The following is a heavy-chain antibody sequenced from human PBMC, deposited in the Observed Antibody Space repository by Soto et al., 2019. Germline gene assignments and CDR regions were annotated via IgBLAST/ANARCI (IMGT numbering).Heavy chain of an antibody. J-gene: IGHJ6*02. CDR3: ARGEGQLRANYYYGMDV. V-gene: IGHV1-2*02. Sequence: VASGKVSFKACRYTFTGYYMHWVRQSPGQALEWMGWINPNSGGTNYAQKFQGRVTMTRDTSISTAYMELSRLRSDDTAVYYCARGEGQLRANYYYGMDVWGQGTTVTVSS. CDR2: INPNSGGT. D-gene: IGHD6-6*01. CDR1: RYTFTGYY.